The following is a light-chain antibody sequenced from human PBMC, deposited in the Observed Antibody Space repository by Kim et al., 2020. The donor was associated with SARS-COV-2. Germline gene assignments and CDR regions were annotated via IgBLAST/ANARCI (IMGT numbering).Light chain of an antibody. J-gene: IGLJ3*02. CDR2: DVS. Sequence: SGSPGQSITISCTGTSSDVGGYNYVSWYQQHPGKAPKLMIYDVSNRPSGVSNRFSGSKSGNTASLTISGLQAEDEADYYCSSYTSSSTWVFGGGTQLTVL. CDR1: SSDVGGYNY. V-gene: IGLV2-14*03. CDR3: SSYTSSSTWV.